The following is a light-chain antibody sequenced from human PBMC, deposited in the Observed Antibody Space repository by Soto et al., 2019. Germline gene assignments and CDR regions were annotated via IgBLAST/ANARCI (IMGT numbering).Light chain of an antibody. J-gene: IGKJ2*01. CDR2: GAS. CDR1: QSINSE. V-gene: IGKV3-15*01. Sequence: EIVMTQSPATLSLSPGERAALSCRASQSINSELAWYQQKPGQPPRLLIYGASTRATGVPARFTGSESSSEFTLTIRGLQSEDFAVYYCQQVHNWPLTLGPGTRLEI. CDR3: QQVHNWPLT.